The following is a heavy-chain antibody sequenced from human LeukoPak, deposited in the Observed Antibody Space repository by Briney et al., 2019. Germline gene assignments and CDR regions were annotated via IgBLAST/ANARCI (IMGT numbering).Heavy chain of an antibody. CDR3: VKHDTHSTGWYFDD. Sequence: PSETLSLTCTVSGGSISSYYWSWIRQPPGKGLEWIGYISYSGSTNYNPSLKRRVSTSVDTSKNQFSMKLSSVTAADTSVYYCVKHDTHSTGWYFDDGGQATLVTVSA. D-gene: IGHD6-19*01. CDR1: GGSISSYY. CDR2: ISYSGST. J-gene: IGHJ4*02. V-gene: IGHV4-59*08.